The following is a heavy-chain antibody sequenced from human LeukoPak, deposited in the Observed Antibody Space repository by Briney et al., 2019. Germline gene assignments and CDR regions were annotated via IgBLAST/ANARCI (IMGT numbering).Heavy chain of an antibody. CDR2: IYNSGST. D-gene: IGHD5-24*01. J-gene: IGHJ4*02. CDR1: GDSISSYY. CDR3: ASLRRDGYNYYFDY. V-gene: IGHV4-59*08. Sequence: SETLSLTCTVSGDSISSYYWTWVRQPPGKGLEWIGYIYNSGSTNYNPSLKSRVTISVGPSKNQFSLKLSSVTAADTAVYYCASLRRDGYNYYFDYWGQGTLVTVSS.